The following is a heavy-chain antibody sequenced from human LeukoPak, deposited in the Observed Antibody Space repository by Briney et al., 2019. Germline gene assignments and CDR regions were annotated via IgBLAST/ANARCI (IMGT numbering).Heavy chain of an antibody. CDR2: ISAYNGNT. D-gene: IGHD6-13*01. J-gene: IGHJ4*02. Sequence: ASVKVSCKAFGYTFTSYGISWVRQAPGQGLEWMGWISAYNGNTNYAQKLQGRVTMTTDTSTSTAYMELRSLRSDDTAVYYCARELGIAAAGTGFDYWGQGTLVTVSS. CDR1: GYTFTSYG. CDR3: ARELGIAAAGTGFDY. V-gene: IGHV1-18*01.